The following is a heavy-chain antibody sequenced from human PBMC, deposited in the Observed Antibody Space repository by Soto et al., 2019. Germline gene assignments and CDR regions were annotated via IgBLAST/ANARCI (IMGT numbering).Heavy chain of an antibody. CDR3: ARDLHGDYYFDY. V-gene: IGHV3-33*01. D-gene: IGHD4-17*01. CDR2: IWYDGSNK. J-gene: IGHJ4*02. Sequence: QAPGKGLEWVAVIWYDGSNKYYADSVKGRFTISRDNSKNTLYLQMNSLRAEDTAVYYCARDLHGDYYFDYWGQGTLVTVSS.